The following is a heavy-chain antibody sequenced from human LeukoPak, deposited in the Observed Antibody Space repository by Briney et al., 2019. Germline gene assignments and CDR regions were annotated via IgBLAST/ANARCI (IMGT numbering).Heavy chain of an antibody. D-gene: IGHD5-18*01. CDR1: GVIVRSNY. CDR3: ARDRRVQLWSPAGFDY. V-gene: IGHV3-21*01. J-gene: IGHJ4*02. CDR2: ISSSSVYI. Sequence: GGSLRLSCVGSGVIVRSNYMTWVRQAPGKGLEWVSSISSSSVYIYYADSVKGRFTISRDNAKNSLYLQMNSLRAEDTAVYYCARDRRVQLWSPAGFDYWGQGTLVTVSS.